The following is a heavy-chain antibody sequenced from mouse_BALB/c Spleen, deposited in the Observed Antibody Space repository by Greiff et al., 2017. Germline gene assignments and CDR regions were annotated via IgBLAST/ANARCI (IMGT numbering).Heavy chain of an antibody. Sequence: QVQLQQPGAELVKPGTSVKLSCKASGYNFTSYWINWVKLRPGQGLEWIGDIYPGSGSTNYNEKFKSKATLTVDTSSSTAYMQLSSLASEDSALYYCARKKYGNPGAMDYWGQGTSVTVSS. CDR3: ARKKYGNPGAMDY. V-gene: IGHV1-55*01. CDR1: GYNFTSYW. D-gene: IGHD2-10*02. J-gene: IGHJ4*01. CDR2: IYPGSGST.